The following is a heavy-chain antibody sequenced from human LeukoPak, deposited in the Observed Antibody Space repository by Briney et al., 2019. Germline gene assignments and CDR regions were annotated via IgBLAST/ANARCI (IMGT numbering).Heavy chain of an antibody. CDR1: GGSFSGDY. V-gene: IGHV4-39*01. J-gene: IGHJ5*02. Sequence: PPETLSLTCAVYGGSFSGDYWGWICQPPGKGLEWIGSIYYSGSTYYNPSLKSRVTISVDTSKNQFSLKLSSVTAVDTAVYYCARQVYGSGSFIVDPWGQGTLVTVSS. CDR3: ARQVYGSGSFIVDP. CDR2: IYYSGST. D-gene: IGHD3-10*01.